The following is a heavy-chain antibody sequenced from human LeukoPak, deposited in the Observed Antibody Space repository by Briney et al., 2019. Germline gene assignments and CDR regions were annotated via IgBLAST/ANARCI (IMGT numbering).Heavy chain of an antibody. CDR1: GYTFTSYA. D-gene: IGHD3-22*01. CDR3: ARPEGLYDSSGYSW. J-gene: IGHJ4*02. V-gene: IGHV1-3*01. Sequence: ASVKVSCKASGYTFTSYAMHWVRQAPGQRLEWMGWINAGNGNTKYSQKFQGRVTITADESTSTAYMELSSLRSEDTAVYYCARPEGLYDSSGYSWWGQGTLVTVSS. CDR2: INAGNGNT.